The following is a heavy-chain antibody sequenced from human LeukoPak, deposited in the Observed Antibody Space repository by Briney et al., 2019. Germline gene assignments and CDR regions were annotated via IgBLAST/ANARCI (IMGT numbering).Heavy chain of an antibody. Sequence: TSETLSLTCAVYGGSFSGYYWSWIRQPPGKGLEWIGEINHSGSTNYNPSLKSRVTISVDTSKNQFSLKLSSVTAADTAVYYCASSNYRLYMDVWGKGTTVTVSS. CDR2: INHSGST. J-gene: IGHJ6*03. D-gene: IGHD1-7*01. CDR3: ASSNYRLYMDV. CDR1: GGSFSGYY. V-gene: IGHV4-34*01.